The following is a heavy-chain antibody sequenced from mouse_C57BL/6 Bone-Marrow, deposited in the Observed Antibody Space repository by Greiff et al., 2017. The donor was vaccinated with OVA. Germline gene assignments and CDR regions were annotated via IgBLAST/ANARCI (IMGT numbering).Heavy chain of an antibody. D-gene: IGHD1-1*02. CDR3: ARDAWGWFDY. J-gene: IGHJ2*01. Sequence: EVKLVESGGGLVQSGRSLRLSCATSGFTFSDFYMEWVRQAPGKGLEWIAASRNKANDYTTEYSASVKGRFIVSRDTSQSILYLQMNALRAEDTAIYYCARDAWGWFDYWGQGTTLTVSS. V-gene: IGHV7-1*01. CDR2: SRNKANDYTT. CDR1: GFTFSDFY.